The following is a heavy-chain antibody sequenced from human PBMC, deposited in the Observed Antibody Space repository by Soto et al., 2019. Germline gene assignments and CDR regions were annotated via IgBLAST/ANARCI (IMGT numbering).Heavy chain of an antibody. CDR1: GYTFTNYG. D-gene: IGHD6-19*01. CDR3: ARDWGQQWLAYGMDV. V-gene: IGHV1-18*01. Sequence: QVQLVQSGAEVRKPGASVKVSCKASGYTFTNYGISWVRQAPGQGLEWVGWISTYNGHTTSAQKLQGRVTMTTDTSTSTVYIELRTLRSDDTAVYYCARDWGQQWLAYGMDVWGQGTTVTVSS. J-gene: IGHJ6*02. CDR2: ISTYNGHT.